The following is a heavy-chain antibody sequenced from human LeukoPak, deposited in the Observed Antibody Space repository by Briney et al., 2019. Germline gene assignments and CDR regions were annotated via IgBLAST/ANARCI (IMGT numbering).Heavy chain of an antibody. J-gene: IGHJ6*02. Sequence: ASVKVSCKASGYTFTGYYMHWVRQAPGQGLEWMGWISAYNGNTNYAQKLQGRVTMTTDTSTSTAYMELRSLRSDDTAVYYCARDPHYYDSSGYYYVDYYYYGMDVWGQGTTVTVSS. CDR1: GYTFTGYY. CDR3: ARDPHYYDSSGYYYVDYYYYGMDV. CDR2: ISAYNGNT. D-gene: IGHD3-22*01. V-gene: IGHV1-18*04.